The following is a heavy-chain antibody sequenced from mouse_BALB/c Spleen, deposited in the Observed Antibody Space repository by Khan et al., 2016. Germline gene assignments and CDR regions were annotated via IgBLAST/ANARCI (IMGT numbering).Heavy chain of an antibody. CDR2: IYPGDGDT. J-gene: IGHJ3*01. CDR3: ADALFVY. CDR1: GYTSANYW. V-gene: IGHV1-87*01. Sequence: QVRLQQSGAELARPGASVRLSCKASGYTSANYWMQWVKQRPGQGLEWIGSIYPGDGDTRYSQKFKDKATLTADKSSSSAYMHLRSVASEDSAVYYCADALFVYWGQGTLVTFSA.